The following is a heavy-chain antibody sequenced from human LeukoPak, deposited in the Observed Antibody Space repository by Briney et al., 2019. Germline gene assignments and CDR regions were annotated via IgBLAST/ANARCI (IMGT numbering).Heavy chain of an antibody. CDR3: ARGSSGYIFDY. CDR2: IYYSGST. J-gene: IGHJ4*02. CDR1: GGSISSHY. D-gene: IGHD3-22*01. Sequence: SETLSLTCTVSGGSISSHYWSWVRQPPGKGLEWIGYIYYSGSTNYNPSLKSRVTILVDTSKNQFSLKLSSVTAADTAVYYCARGSSGYIFDYWGQGTLVTVSS. V-gene: IGHV4-59*11.